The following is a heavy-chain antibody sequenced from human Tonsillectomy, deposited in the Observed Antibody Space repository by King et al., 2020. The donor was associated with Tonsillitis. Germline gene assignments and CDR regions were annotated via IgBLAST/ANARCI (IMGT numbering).Heavy chain of an antibody. D-gene: IGHD2-2*01. CDR3: ARPAGYCSSTSAGCYFEY. J-gene: IGHJ4*02. CDR2: IYPGDSDT. V-gene: IGHV5-51*01. CDR1: GYSFTSYW. Sequence: VQLVESGAEVKKPGESLKISCKGSGYSFTSYWIGWVRQMPGKGLEWMGIIYPGDSDTRYSPSFQGQVTFSADKSISTAYLQWSSRKASDTAMYYCARPAGYCSSTSAGCYFEYWGQGTLVTVSS.